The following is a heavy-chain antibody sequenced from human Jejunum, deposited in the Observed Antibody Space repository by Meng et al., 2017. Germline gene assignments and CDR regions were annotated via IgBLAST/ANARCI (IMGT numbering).Heavy chain of an antibody. Sequence: SETLSLTCNVSGVSLRSYYWSWIRQPPGKGLEWIGYTFYSGSPFYNPSLKSRVAISLDTANNQFSLELRSVTAADTAVYYCARDISISWFYYWSQGTLVTVSS. CDR2: TFYSGSP. CDR3: ARDISISWFYY. D-gene: IGHD2-2*01. J-gene: IGHJ4*02. V-gene: IGHV4-59*12. CDR1: GVSLRSYY.